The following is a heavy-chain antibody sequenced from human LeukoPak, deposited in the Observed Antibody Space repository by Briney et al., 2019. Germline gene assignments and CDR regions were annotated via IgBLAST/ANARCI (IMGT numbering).Heavy chain of an antibody. CDR3: ARDQYYYGSGSHKGQYYFDY. J-gene: IGHJ4*02. D-gene: IGHD3-10*01. CDR2: ISAYNGNT. Sequence: APVKVSCKASGYTFTSYGISWVRQAPGQGLEWMGWISAYNGNTNYAQKLQGRVTMTTDTSTSTAYMELRSLRSDDTAVYYCARDQYYYGSGSHKGQYYFDYWGQGTLVTVSS. V-gene: IGHV1-18*01. CDR1: GYTFTSYG.